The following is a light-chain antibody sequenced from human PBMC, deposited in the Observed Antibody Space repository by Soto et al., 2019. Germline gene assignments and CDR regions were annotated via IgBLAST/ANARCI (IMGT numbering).Light chain of an antibody. CDR1: QGISNY. V-gene: IGKV1-27*01. CDR2: AAS. J-gene: IGKJ1*01. Sequence: LSAAVHYAPTITSRASQGISNYLAWYQQKPGKVPKLLIYAASTLQSGVPSRFSGSGSGTDFTLTSSSLQAEEVAIHYCQKYYSPPMFGQGTKVDIK. CDR3: QKYYSPPM.